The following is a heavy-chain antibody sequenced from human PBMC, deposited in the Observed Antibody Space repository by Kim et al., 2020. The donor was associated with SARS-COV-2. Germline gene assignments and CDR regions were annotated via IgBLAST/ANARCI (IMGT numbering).Heavy chain of an antibody. CDR2: ISGSANIL. CDR3: TNMGTAVVQMVFVTYFDK. D-gene: IGHD5-18*01. J-gene: IGHJ4*02. Sequence: GGSLRLSCAASGLSTYGMSWVRQAPGKGLEWVSTISGSANILYYADSVKGRFTVSRDNSQNTFYLQMNSLRAEDTAMYYCTNMGTAVVQMVFVTYFDKWGQGIPVTVSS. CDR1: GLSTYG. V-gene: IGHV3-23*01.